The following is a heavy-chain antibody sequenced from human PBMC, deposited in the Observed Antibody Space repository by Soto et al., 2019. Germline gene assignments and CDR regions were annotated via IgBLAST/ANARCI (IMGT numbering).Heavy chain of an antibody. D-gene: IGHD1-26*01. CDR3: ARGGGATFTHYYYYMDV. CDR1: GYTFSTYE. V-gene: IGHV1-3*01. CDR2: INGGNGKS. Sequence: QVQLVQSGAEVKKPGASVKVSCEASGYTFSTYEMHWVRQAPGQRPEWMGWINGGNGKSKYSETLQGRVTFTRDTAAGQAYMELARSGSGSPAVYYCARGGGATFTHYYYYMDVWGTGTTVTVSS. J-gene: IGHJ6*03.